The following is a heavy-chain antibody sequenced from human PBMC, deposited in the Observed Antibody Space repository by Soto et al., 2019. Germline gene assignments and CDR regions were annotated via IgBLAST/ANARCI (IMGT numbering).Heavy chain of an antibody. D-gene: IGHD3-16*01. CDR1: GFTFTTYA. V-gene: IGHV3-23*01. CDR2: ISGDSDGT. J-gene: IGHJ4*02. Sequence: EVHLSESGGGLVQPGGSLRLSCVASGFTFTTYAMTWVRQAPGKGLEWVSGISGDSDGTYYADSVKGRFTISRDNSKNTVFLQMDSLTAEDTALYYCASRRFGEYAYLGQGTLVTVSS. CDR3: ASRRFGEYAY.